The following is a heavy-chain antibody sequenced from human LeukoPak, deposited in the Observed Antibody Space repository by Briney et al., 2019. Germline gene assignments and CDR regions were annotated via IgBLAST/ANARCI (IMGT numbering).Heavy chain of an antibody. CDR1: GFTFSNYA. J-gene: IGHJ5*02. V-gene: IGHV3-64*01. CDR3: AKSGYSSSWSNAAVYNWFDP. D-gene: IGHD6-13*01. Sequence: GGSLRLSCAASGFTFSNYAMHWVRQAPGKGLEYVSAVSSYGRNTYYANSVKGRFTISRDNSKNTLFLQMGSLRAEDTAVYYCAKSGYSSSWSNAAVYNWFDPWGQGTLVTVSS. CDR2: VSSYGRNT.